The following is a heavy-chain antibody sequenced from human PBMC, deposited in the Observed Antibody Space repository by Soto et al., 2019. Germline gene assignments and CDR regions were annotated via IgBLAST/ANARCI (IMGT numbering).Heavy chain of an antibody. CDR2: IDWDDDK. Sequence: GSGPTLVNPTQTLTLTCTFSGFSLSTSGMCVSWIRQPPGKALERLARIDWDDDKYYSTSLKTRLTISKDTPKNQLVLTMTNMDPVDTATYYCARIRSDHVDTALFDYWGQGTLVTVSS. CDR3: ARIRSDHVDTALFDY. J-gene: IGHJ4*02. D-gene: IGHD5-18*01. V-gene: IGHV2-70*11. CDR1: GFSLSTSGMC.